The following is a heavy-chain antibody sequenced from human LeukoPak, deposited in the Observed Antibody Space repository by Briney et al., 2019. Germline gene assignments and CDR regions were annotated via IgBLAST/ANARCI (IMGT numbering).Heavy chain of an antibody. CDR1: GGSFIGFH. CDR2: INHSGST. J-gene: IGHJ6*03. D-gene: IGHD2-15*01. CDR3: ASLQGYCSGNRCPSSANYYYYMDV. Sequence: SETLSLTCAVYGGSFIGFHWNWIRQPPGKGLEWIGDINHSGSTNYNPSLTSRVTISVDPSKNQFSLNLSSVTAADTAVYYCASLQGYCSGNRCPSSANYYYYMDVWGKGTTVTVSS. V-gene: IGHV4-34*01.